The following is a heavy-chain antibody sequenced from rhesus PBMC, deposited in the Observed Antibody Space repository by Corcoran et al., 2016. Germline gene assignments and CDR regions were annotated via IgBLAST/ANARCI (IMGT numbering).Heavy chain of an antibody. J-gene: IGHJ4*01. Sequence: EVQLVESGGGLVQPGGSLRLSCATSGFTFSESAMHWVRQAAGKGLGWVGRITSKSNDYETGYAASVKGRFTISRDDSKNTVYLQMNSLKTEDTAVYHCSGGWSGNYWGQGVLVTVSS. CDR3: SGGWSGNY. D-gene: IGHD6-37*01. CDR1: GFTFSESA. V-gene: IGHV3-118*01. CDR2: ITSKSNDYET.